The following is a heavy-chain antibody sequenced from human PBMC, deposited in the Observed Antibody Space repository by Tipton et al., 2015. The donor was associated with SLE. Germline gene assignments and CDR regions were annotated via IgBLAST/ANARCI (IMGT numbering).Heavy chain of an antibody. D-gene: IGHD6-19*01. J-gene: IGHJ4*02. CDR2: ISSSGSYI. V-gene: IGHV3-21*03. Sequence: GSLRLSCAASGFTFSTYSMDWVRQAPGKGLEWVSSISSSGSYIYYADSLKGRFTVSRDNAKNSLYLQMNSLRAEDTAVYYCATSPTLAVPGPVYLGQWTLVTVSS. CDR1: GFTFSTYS. CDR3: ATSPTLAVPGPVY.